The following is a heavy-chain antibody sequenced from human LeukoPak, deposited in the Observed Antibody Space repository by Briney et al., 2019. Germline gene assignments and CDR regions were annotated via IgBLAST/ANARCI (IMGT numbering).Heavy chain of an antibody. CDR3: AAGSGSSPFDY. D-gene: IGHD1-26*01. CDR1: GFTFSSYS. Sequence: GGPLRLSCAASGFTFSSYSMNWVRQAPGKGLEWVSSISSSSSYIYYADSVKGRFTISRDNAKNSLYLQMNSLRAEDTAVYYCAAGSGSSPFDYWGQGTLVTVSS. J-gene: IGHJ4*02. V-gene: IGHV3-21*01. CDR2: ISSSSSYI.